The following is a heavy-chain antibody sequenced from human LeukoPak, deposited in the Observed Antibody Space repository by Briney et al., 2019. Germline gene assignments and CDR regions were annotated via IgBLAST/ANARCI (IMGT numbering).Heavy chain of an antibody. CDR3: ARQYYHDSSGYPFDY. CDR1: GFTFSSYW. CDR2: INTDGSST. V-gene: IGHV3-74*01. J-gene: IGHJ4*02. D-gene: IGHD3-22*01. Sequence: GGSLRLSCAASGFTFSSYWMHWVRQAPGKGLVWVSRINTDGSSTNYADSVKGRFTISRDNAKNTLYLQMNSLRAEDTAVYYCARQYYHDSSGYPFDYWGQGTLVTVSS.